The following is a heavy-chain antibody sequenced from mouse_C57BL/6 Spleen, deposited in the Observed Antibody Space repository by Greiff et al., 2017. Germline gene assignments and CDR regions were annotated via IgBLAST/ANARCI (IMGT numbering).Heavy chain of an antibody. CDR1: GYTFTGYW. V-gene: IGHV1-9*01. J-gene: IGHJ3*01. CDR2: ILPGSGST. D-gene: IGHD2-1*01. Sequence: QVQLQQSGAELMKPGASVKLSCKATGYTFTGYWIEWVKQRPGHGLEWIGEILPGSGSTNYNEKFKGKATFTADTSSNTAYMQLSSLTTADDATSYCARWGECGNYVYWGQGTLVTVSA. CDR3: ARWGECGNYVY.